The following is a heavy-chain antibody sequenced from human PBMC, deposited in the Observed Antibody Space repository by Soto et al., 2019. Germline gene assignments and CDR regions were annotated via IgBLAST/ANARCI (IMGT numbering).Heavy chain of an antibody. V-gene: IGHV3-53*01. CDR2: IYSGGYT. CDR3: ATGPGGGGY. D-gene: IGHD3-10*01. Sequence: EVQLVESGGGLIQPGGSLRLSCAVSGFTVSNNYMSWVRQAPGKGLEGVSVIYSGGYTAYGDSVKGRFTISRDNSKNNFILQMKSLEADARAGYSGATGPGGGGYWGQGTLVTVSS. J-gene: IGHJ4*02. CDR1: GFTVSNNY.